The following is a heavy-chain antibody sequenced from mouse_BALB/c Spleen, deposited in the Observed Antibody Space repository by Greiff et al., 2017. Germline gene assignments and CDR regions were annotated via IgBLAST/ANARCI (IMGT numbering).Heavy chain of an antibody. Sequence: QVQLQQSGAELVKPGASVKLSCKASGYTFTSYYMYWVKQRPGQGLEWIGQIYPGDGDTNYNGKFKGKATLTADKSSSTAYMQLSSLTSEDSAVYFCAREGYGSSYWYFDVWGAGTTVTVSS. CDR3: AREGYGSSYWYFDV. CDR2: IYPGDGDT. J-gene: IGHJ1*01. D-gene: IGHD1-1*01. CDR1: GYTFTSYY. V-gene: IGHV1-80*01.